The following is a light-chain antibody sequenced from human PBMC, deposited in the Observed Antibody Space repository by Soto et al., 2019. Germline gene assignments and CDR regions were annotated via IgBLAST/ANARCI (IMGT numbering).Light chain of an antibody. CDR3: QQYGSSPVT. J-gene: IGKJ1*01. Sequence: EIVLTQSPGTLSLSPGGRATLSCRASQSVSSSYLAWYQQKPGQAPRLLIYGASSRATGIPDRFSGSGSGTDFTLTIRRLEPEDFAVYYCQQYGSSPVTFGQGTKVEIK. CDR2: GAS. V-gene: IGKV3-20*01. CDR1: QSVSSSY.